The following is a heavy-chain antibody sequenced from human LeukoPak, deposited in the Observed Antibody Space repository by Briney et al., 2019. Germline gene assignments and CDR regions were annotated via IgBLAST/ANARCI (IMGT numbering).Heavy chain of an antibody. V-gene: IGHV4-31*03. CDR3: ASELRYSSSWYSWFDP. CDR2: IYYSGST. CDR1: GGSISSGGYY. D-gene: IGHD6-13*01. Sequence: QSSETLSLTCTASGGSISSGGYYWSWLRQHPGKGLEWIGYIYYSGSTYYNPSLKSRVTISVDTSKNQFSLKLSFVTAADTAVYYCASELRYSSSWYSWFDPWGQGTLVTVSS. J-gene: IGHJ5*02.